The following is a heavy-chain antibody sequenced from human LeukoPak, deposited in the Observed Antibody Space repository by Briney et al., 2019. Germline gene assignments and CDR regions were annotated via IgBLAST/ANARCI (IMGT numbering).Heavy chain of an antibody. J-gene: IGHJ4*02. D-gene: IGHD5-12*01. CDR1: GFTFSSYA. V-gene: IGHV3-23*01. Sequence: GGSLRLSCAASGFTFSSYAMSWVRQAPGKGLEWVSAISGSGGNTYYADSVKGRFTISRDNSNNTLYLQMNSLRAEDTAVYYCARAVGYSGYVYFDNWGQGTLVTVSS. CDR2: ISGSGGNT. CDR3: ARAVGYSGYVYFDN.